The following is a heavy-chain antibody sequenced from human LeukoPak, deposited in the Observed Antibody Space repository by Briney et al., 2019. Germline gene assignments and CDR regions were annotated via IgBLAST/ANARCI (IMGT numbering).Heavy chain of an antibody. J-gene: IGHJ6*03. V-gene: IGHV4-34*01. CDR1: GGSFSGYY. CDR2: INHSGST. Sequence: PSETLSLTCAVYGGSFSGYYWSWIRQPPGKGLEWIVEINHSGSTNYNPSLKSRVTISVDTSKNQFSLKLSAVTAADTAVYYCARGVEAAAVDYYYYMDVWGKGTTVTVSS. CDR3: ARGVEAAAVDYYYYMDV. D-gene: IGHD6-13*01.